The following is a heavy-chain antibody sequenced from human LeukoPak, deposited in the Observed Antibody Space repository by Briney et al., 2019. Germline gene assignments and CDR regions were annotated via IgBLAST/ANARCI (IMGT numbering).Heavy chain of an antibody. D-gene: IGHD3-10*01. CDR1: GYTFTAYY. J-gene: IGHJ4*02. V-gene: IGHV1-2*02. CDR3: ARGSTLYYFRD. Sequence: ASVKVSCKASGYTFTAYYIHWVRQAPGLGLEWMGWINPNSGDTDCVQKFQGRVTMTRDTSISTAYMELDRLTSDDTAVYYCARGSTLYYFRDWGQGTLVTVSS. CDR2: INPNSGDT.